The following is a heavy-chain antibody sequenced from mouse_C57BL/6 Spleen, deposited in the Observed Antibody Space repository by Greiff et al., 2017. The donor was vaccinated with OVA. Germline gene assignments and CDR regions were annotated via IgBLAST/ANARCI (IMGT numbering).Heavy chain of an antibody. Sequence: QVQLQQPGAELVRPGTSVKLSCKASGYTFTSYWMHWVKQRPGQGLEWIGVIDPSDSYTNYTQKFKGKATLTVDTSSSTAYMQLSSLTSEDSAVYYCAREEDWRAYWGQGTLVTVSA. CDR1: GYTFTSYW. J-gene: IGHJ3*01. D-gene: IGHD4-1*01. CDR2: IDPSDSYT. V-gene: IGHV1-59*01. CDR3: AREEDWRAY.